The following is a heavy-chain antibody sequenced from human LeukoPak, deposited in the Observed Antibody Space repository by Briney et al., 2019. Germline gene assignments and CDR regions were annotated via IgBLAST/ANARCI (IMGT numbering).Heavy chain of an antibody. CDR2: IVSDGSGK. CDR3: AKGSGSSYIDY. J-gene: IGHJ4*02. D-gene: IGHD1-26*01. CDR1: GFTFSSYG. Sequence: GGSLRLSCAASGFTFSSYGMLWVRQAPGKGLKWVASIVSDGSGKYYGDSVKGRFTISRDNSKNRLYLQMNSLRAEDTAVYYCAKGSGSSYIDYWGQGTLVTVSS. V-gene: IGHV3-30*02.